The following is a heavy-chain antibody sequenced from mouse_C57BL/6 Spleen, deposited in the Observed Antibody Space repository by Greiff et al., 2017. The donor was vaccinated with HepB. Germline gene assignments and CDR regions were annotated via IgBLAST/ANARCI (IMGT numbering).Heavy chain of an antibody. Sequence: VQLQQPGAELVKPGASVKLSCKTSGYTFTSYWMQWVNQRPGQGLEWIGEIDPSDSYTNYNQKFKVKATLTVDTSSSTAYMQLSSLTSEDSAVYYCARSTMITRWYFDVWGTGTTVTVSS. V-gene: IGHV1-50*01. CDR2: IDPSDSYT. D-gene: IGHD2-4*01. CDR3: ARSTMITRWYFDV. J-gene: IGHJ1*03. CDR1: GYTFTSYW.